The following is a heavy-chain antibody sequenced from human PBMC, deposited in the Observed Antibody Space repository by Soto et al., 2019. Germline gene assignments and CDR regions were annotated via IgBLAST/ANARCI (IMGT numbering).Heavy chain of an antibody. CDR3: ARERGSKSMDV. J-gene: IGHJ6*02. D-gene: IGHD2-15*01. V-gene: IGHV3-7*03. CDR1: GFTFSNYW. Sequence: VGSLRLSCAASGFTFSNYWMTWVRQAPGKGLEWVANIRQDGSEGSYVDSVKGRFTISRDNAKVSLFLQMNSLRAEDTAVYYCARERGSKSMDVWGQGTTVIVSS. CDR2: IRQDGSEG.